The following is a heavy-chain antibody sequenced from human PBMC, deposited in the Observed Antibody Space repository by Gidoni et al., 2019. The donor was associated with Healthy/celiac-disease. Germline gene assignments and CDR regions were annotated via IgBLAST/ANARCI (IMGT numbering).Heavy chain of an antibody. CDR1: GVNFSSYS. CDR3: ARDREYSSSKLVYAGYYFDY. V-gene: IGHV3-21*01. CDR2: ISSSSSYI. Sequence: EVQLVESGGGLVKPGGSLRLSCAASGVNFSSYSMNWVRQAPGKGLEWVSSISSSSSYIYYADSVKGRFTISRDNAKNSLYLQMNSLRAEDTAVYYCARDREYSSSKLVYAGYYFDYWGQGTLVTVSS. D-gene: IGHD6-6*01. J-gene: IGHJ4*02.